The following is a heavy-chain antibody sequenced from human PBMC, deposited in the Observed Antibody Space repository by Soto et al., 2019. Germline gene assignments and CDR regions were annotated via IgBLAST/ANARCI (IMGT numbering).Heavy chain of an antibody. V-gene: IGHV3-23*01. CDR1: GFSFSAYA. D-gene: IGHD2-2*01. CDR3: ARDPNIVLVPVVLISCYYYYGMVG. J-gene: IGHJ6*02. Sequence: GGSLRLSCAASGFSFSAYAMSWVRQAPGKGLEWVSAIRGSGGGKYYVDSVKGRFTISRDNSKNSLYLQMNSLRAEDTAVYYCARDPNIVLVPVVLISCYYYYGMVGWGQAPTVTLFS. CDR2: IRGSGGGK.